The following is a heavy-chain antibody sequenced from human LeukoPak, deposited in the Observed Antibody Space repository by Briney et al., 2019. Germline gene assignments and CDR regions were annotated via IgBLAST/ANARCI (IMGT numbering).Heavy chain of an antibody. CDR3: ARDRAAAQPKTTFDY. J-gene: IGHJ4*02. CDR1: QFTFSSYW. CDR2: INQDGSER. D-gene: IGHD6-13*01. V-gene: IGHV3-7*03. Sequence: GGSLRLSCAASQFTFSSYWMSWVRQAPGKGLEWVANINQDGSERYYVDSVKGRFTISRDNAKNSVFLQMNSLRAEDTAVYYCARDRAAAQPKTTFDYWGRGTLVTVSS.